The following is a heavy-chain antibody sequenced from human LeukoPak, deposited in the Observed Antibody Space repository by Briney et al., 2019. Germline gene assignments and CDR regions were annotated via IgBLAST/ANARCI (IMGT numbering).Heavy chain of an antibody. D-gene: IGHD6-19*01. CDR2: IYYSGST. J-gene: IGHJ3*02. CDR1: GGSISSYY. CDR3: ARAQYSSGWRDAFDI. Sequence: SETLSLTCTVSGGSISSYYWSWIRQPPGKGLEWIGYIYYSGSTNYNPSLKSRVTISVDTSKNQFSLKLSSVTAADTAVYYCARAQYSSGWRDAFDIWGKGQWSPSLQ. V-gene: IGHV4-59*01.